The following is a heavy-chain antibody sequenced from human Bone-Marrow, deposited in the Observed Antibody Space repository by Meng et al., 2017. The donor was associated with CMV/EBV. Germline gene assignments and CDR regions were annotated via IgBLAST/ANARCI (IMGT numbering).Heavy chain of an antibody. V-gene: IGHV4-39*07. D-gene: IGHD1-7*01. CDR2: IYYSGST. CDR1: GGSISSSSYY. Sequence: SETLSLTCTVSGGSISSSSYYWGWIRQPPGKGLEWIGSIYYSGSTYYNPSLKSRVTISVDTSKNQFSLKLSSVTAADTAAYYCARTYNWNYVLNWFDPWGQGTLVTVSS. J-gene: IGHJ5*02. CDR3: ARTYNWNYVLNWFDP.